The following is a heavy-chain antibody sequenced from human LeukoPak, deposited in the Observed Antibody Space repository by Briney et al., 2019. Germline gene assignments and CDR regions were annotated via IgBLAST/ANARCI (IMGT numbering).Heavy chain of an antibody. Sequence: PSETLSLTCSVSGVSISSDYWSCVRQPPGEGLEWIGYIQNSVNRYNANPPLQSRVTISVDQSTNQFSLRLTTMTAADTAVYYCVRSPQVDPWGQGTLVTASS. CDR2: IQNSVNRY. J-gene: IGHJ5*02. V-gene: IGHV4-59*01. CDR3: VRSPQVDP. CDR1: GVSISSDY.